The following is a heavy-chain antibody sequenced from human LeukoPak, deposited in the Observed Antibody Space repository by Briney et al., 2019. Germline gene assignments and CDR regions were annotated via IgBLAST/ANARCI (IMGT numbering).Heavy chain of an antibody. J-gene: IGHJ4*02. V-gene: IGHV4-34*01. Sequence: SETLSLTCAVYGGSFSGYFWNWIRQPPGKGLEWIGEINHSGSTHHNPSLKSRVTISIDTSKNQISLKLSSVTAADTAVYYCARGALGYFDYWGQGTLVTVSS. CDR1: GGSFSGYF. CDR2: INHSGST. D-gene: IGHD3-16*01. CDR3: ARGALGYFDY.